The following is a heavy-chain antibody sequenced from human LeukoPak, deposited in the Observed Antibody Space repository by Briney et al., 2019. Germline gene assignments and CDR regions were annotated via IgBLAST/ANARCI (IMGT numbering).Heavy chain of an antibody. J-gene: IGHJ3*02. CDR3: ASSEAPLDI. CDR1: GFTFSSYW. V-gene: IGHV3-74*01. Sequence: PGGSLRLSCAASGFTFSSYWMHWVRQAPGKGLVWVSRINTDWSSTSYADSVKCRFTISRDNAKNTLYLQMNSLRAEDTAVYYCASSEAPLDIWGQGTMVTVSS. CDR2: INTDWSST.